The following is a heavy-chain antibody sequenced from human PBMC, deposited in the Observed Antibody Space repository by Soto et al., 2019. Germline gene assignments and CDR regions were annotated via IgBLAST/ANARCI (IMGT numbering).Heavy chain of an antibody. CDR2: IIPIFGTA. V-gene: IGHV1-69*01. CDR1: GGTFSSYA. D-gene: IGHD6-19*01. CDR3: ARDLAAVAGKDY. J-gene: IGHJ4*02. Sequence: QVQLVQSGAEVKKPGSSVKISCKASGGTFSSYAISWVRQAPGQGLEWMGGIIPIFGTANYAQKCQGRVTITADESTSTAYMELSSLRSEDTAVYYCARDLAAVAGKDYWGQGTLVTVSS.